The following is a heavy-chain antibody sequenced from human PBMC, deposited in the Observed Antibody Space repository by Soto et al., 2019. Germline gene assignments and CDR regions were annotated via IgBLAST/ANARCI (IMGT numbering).Heavy chain of an antibody. Sequence: GGSLRLSCAASGFSFSGYAMSWVRQAPGKGVEWVSAISGSGGSTYYADSVKGRFTISRDNSKNTLYLQMNSLRAEDTAVYYCAKGSGVTTSPLWGQGTLVTVSS. CDR2: ISGSGGST. J-gene: IGHJ4*02. V-gene: IGHV3-23*01. D-gene: IGHD4-4*01. CDR3: AKGSGVTTSPL. CDR1: GFSFSGYA.